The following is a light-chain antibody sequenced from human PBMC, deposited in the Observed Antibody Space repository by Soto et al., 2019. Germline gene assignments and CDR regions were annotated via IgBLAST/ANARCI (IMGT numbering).Light chain of an antibody. CDR3: QRYTNWPLT. CDR1: QSVSSN. V-gene: IGKV3-15*01. J-gene: IGKJ4*01. Sequence: EFVLTQSPGTLSLSPVERATLSCRASQSVSSNYLAWYQHKPGQTPRLLIYDTSTRATGVPARFSGSRSGTEFTLTINSLQSEDFAVYYCQRYTNWPLTFGGGTKV. CDR2: DTS.